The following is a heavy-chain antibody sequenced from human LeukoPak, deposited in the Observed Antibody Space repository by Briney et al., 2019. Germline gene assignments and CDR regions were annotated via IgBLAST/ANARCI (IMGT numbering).Heavy chain of an antibody. CDR2: IFHSGDV. V-gene: IGHV4-38-2*02. CDR3: ARVVASTSIDS. CDR1: GYSIISDYF. J-gene: IGHJ4*02. D-gene: IGHD2-15*01. Sequence: SETLSLTCIVSGYSIISDYFWGWVRQPPGKGPEWIGSIFHSGDVYYNPSLKSRVTLSVDPSKNRFSLKLTSVTAADTAIYYCARVVASTSIDSWGQGTLVTISS.